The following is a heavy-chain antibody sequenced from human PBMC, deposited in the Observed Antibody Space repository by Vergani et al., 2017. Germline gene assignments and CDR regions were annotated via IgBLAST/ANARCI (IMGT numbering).Heavy chain of an antibody. CDR2: IIPILGIA. D-gene: IGHD2-15*01. CDR1: GGTFSSYA. CDR3: ARQRVAADHDAFDI. Sequence: QVQLVQSGAEVKKPGASVKVSCKASGGTFSSYAISWVRQAPGQGLEWMGRIIPILGIANYAQKFQGRVTITADKSTSTAYMELSSLRSEDTAVYYCARQRVAADHDAFDIWGQGTMVTVSS. J-gene: IGHJ3*02. V-gene: IGHV1-69*04.